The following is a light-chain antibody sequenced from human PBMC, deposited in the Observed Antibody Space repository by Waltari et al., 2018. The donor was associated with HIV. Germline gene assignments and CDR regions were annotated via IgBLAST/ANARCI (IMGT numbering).Light chain of an antibody. Sequence: DIQMTQSPSSLSASVGDRVTITCRASQSIVSYLNWYQQKPGKAPKLLIYAASTLQTGVPSRFSGSGSGTDFTLSISILQPEDFATYYCQQSYSVLTFGGGTKVEIK. V-gene: IGKV1-39*01. CDR2: AAS. CDR3: QQSYSVLT. CDR1: QSIVSY. J-gene: IGKJ4*01.